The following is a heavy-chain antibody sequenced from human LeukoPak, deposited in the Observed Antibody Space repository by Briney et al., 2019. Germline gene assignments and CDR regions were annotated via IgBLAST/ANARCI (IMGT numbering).Heavy chain of an antibody. CDR2: IYYGGST. CDR1: GGSISSSSCY. CDR3: ARLGDGYNYDFDY. V-gene: IGHV4-39*01. Sequence: SETLSLTCTVSGGSISSSSCYWGWIRQPPGKGLEWIGSIYYGGSTYYNPSLKSRVTISVDTSKNQFSLKLSSVTAADTAVYYCARLGDGYNYDFDYWGQGTLVTVSS. D-gene: IGHD5-24*01. J-gene: IGHJ4*02.